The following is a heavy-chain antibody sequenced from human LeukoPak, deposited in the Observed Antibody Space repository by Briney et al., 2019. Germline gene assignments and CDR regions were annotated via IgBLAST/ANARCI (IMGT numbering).Heavy chain of an antibody. Sequence: SETLSLTCAVSGGSISSGGYSWSWIRQPPGKGLEWIGCIYHSGGTYYNPSLRSRVTISVDNSKNQFSLNLTSLTAADTAVYYCARGIHCTTASCYLDYWGQGTLVTVSS. CDR2: IYHSGGT. CDR1: GGSISSGGYS. J-gene: IGHJ4*02. D-gene: IGHD2-2*01. V-gene: IGHV4-30-2*01. CDR3: ARGIHCTTASCYLDY.